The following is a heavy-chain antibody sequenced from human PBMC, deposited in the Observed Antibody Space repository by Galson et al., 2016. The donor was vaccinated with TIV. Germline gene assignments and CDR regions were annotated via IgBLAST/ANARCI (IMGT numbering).Heavy chain of an antibody. V-gene: IGHV1-69*13. J-gene: IGHJ4*02. CDR1: ANTFISYA. Sequence: SVKVSCKASANTFISYAITWVRQAPGQGLEWMGGIISIFRTTQYAQKFQGRVTITADESMSTAYMELSSLRSDDTAVYYCARTDTLKNYYDSSGYYPFWGQGTLVTESS. CDR2: IISIFRTT. CDR3: ARTDTLKNYYDSSGYYPF. D-gene: IGHD3-22*01.